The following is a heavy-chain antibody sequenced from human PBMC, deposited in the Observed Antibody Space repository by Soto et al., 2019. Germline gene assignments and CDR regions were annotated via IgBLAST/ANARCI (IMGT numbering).Heavy chain of an antibody. CDR3: AKGMGYSSGWYFDY. V-gene: IGHV3-23*01. CDR2: ISGSGGST. J-gene: IGHJ4*02. CDR1: GFTFSSYA. Sequence: PGGSLRLSCAASGFTFSSYAMSWVRQAPGKGLEWVSAISGSGGSTYYADSVKGRFAISRDNSKNTLYLQMNSLRAEDTAVYYCAKGMGYSSGWYFDYWGQGTLVTVSS. D-gene: IGHD6-19*01.